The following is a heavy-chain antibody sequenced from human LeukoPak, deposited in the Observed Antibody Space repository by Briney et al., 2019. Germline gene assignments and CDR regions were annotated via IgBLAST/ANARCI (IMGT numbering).Heavy chain of an antibody. V-gene: IGHV3-23*01. D-gene: IGHD5-24*01. CDR2: IGGSGSHT. CDR3: ARDERSIQFNF. CDR1: GFTFSTYN. Sequence: PGGSLRLSCAASGFTFSTYNMNWVRQAPGKGLEWVSGIGGSGSHTYYADSVKGRFTISRDNSKNTMYLHMNSLRAEDTALYFCARDERSIQFNFWGQGTLVTVSS. J-gene: IGHJ4*02.